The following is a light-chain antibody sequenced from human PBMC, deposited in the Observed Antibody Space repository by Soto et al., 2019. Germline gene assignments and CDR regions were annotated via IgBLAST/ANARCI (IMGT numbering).Light chain of an antibody. CDR3: QQRSNWPPIT. Sequence: EIVLTQSPATLSLSPGEIATLSCRASETIRGLLAWYQQRPGQPPRLLIYDTSNRATGIPARFSGSGSGTDFTLTISSLEPEDFAVYYCQQRSNWPPITFGQGTRLEI. V-gene: IGKV3-11*01. J-gene: IGKJ5*01. CDR1: ETIRGL. CDR2: DTS.